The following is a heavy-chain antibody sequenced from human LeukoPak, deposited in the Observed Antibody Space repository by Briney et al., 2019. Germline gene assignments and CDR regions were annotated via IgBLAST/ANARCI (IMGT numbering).Heavy chain of an antibody. J-gene: IGHJ4*02. V-gene: IGHV3-23*01. CDR1: GFTFSISA. CDR3: AKQLGYCSDGSCYFPY. D-gene: IGHD2-15*01. CDR2: ISNNGGYT. Sequence: GGSLRLSCAASGFTFSISAMSWVRQAPGKGLEWVSAISNNGGYTYYADSVQGRFTISRDNSKSTLCLQMSSLRAEDTAVYYCAKQLGYCSDGSCYFPYWGQGTLVTVSS.